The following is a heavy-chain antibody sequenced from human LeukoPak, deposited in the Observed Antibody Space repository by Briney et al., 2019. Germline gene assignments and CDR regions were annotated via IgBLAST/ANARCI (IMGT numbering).Heavy chain of an antibody. D-gene: IGHD4-11*01. Sequence: PGGSLRLSCSASGFTFNNYEMNRVRQAPGKGLEWVSYISSRGGTIYYADSVKGRFTISRDNAKNSLYLQMSSLRVDDTAVYFCVRDTSTVRHDYWGQGTFVTVSS. CDR2: ISSRGGTI. CDR1: GFTFNNYE. V-gene: IGHV3-48*03. J-gene: IGHJ4*02. CDR3: VRDTSTVRHDY.